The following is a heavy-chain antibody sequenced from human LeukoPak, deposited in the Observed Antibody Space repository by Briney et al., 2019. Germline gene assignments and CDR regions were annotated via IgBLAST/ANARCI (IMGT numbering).Heavy chain of an antibody. J-gene: IGHJ4*02. V-gene: IGHV1-69*06. D-gene: IGHD3-22*01. CDR3: ASPYYDSSGYYFPLIN. CDR2: IIPIFGTA. CDR1: GYTFTSYG. Sequence: SVKVSCKASGYTFTSYGISWVRQAPGQGLEWMGGIIPIFGTANYAQKFQGRVTITADKSTSTAYMELSSLRSEDTTVYYCASPYYDSSGYYFPLINWGQGTLVTVSS.